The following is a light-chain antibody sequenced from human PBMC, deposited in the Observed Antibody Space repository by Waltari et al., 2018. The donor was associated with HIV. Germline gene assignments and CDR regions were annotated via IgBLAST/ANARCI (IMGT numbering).Light chain of an antibody. CDR3: AAWDDSLNGVV. V-gene: IGLV1-36*01. CDR1: SSNTGNNA. CDR2: YDD. J-gene: IGLJ2*01. Sequence: QSVLTQPPSVSEAPRQRVTISCSGSSSNTGNNAVTWYQQLPGKPPKLLIYYDDLLASGASDRFSGSKSGTSASLAISGLQSEDESDYYCAAWDDSLNGVVFGGGTKLTVL.